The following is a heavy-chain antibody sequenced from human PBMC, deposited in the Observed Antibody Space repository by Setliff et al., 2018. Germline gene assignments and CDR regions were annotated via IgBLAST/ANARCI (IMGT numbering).Heavy chain of an antibody. Sequence: PGGSLRLSCAASGFTFTSYDIHWVRQAPGKGLEWVAVISYDGTYKNFVDSVKARFTISRDNSKDTLYLQMNSLRSEDTAVYYCSKRRSSRWFGGMDYWGQGTLVTVSS. V-gene: IGHV3-30-3*02. J-gene: IGHJ4*02. CDR1: GFTFTSYD. D-gene: IGHD6-13*01. CDR2: ISYDGTYK. CDR3: SKRRSSRWFGGMDY.